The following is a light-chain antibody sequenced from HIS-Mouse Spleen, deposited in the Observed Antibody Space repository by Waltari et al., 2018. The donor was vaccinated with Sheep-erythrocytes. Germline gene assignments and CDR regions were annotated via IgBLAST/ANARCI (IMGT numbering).Light chain of an antibody. V-gene: IGLV2-14*01. CDR1: SSDVGGYNY. CDR2: EVS. Sequence: QSALTQPASVSGSPGQSITISCTGTSSDVGGYNYVSWYQQYPGKAPKLMIYEVSNRASGGSNRFSGSKSGNTASLTISGLQAEDEADYYCSSYTSSSAYVFGTGTKVTVL. J-gene: IGLJ1*01. CDR3: SSYTSSSAYV.